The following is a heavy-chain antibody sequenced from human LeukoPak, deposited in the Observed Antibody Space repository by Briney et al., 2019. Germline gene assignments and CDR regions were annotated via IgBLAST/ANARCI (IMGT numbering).Heavy chain of an antibody. Sequence: EASVKVPCKASGYTFTGYYMHWVRQAPGQGLEWMGWINPNSGGTNYAQKFQGRVTMTRDTSISTAYMELSRLRSDDTAVYYCAHYCSGGSCNSDYWGQGTLVTVSS. CDR2: INPNSGGT. D-gene: IGHD2-15*01. V-gene: IGHV1-2*02. J-gene: IGHJ4*02. CDR3: AHYCSGGSCNSDY. CDR1: GYTFTGYY.